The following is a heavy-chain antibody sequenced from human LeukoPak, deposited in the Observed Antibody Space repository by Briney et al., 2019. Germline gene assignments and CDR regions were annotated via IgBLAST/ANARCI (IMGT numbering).Heavy chain of an antibody. CDR1: GFTFSSHA. V-gene: IGHV3-23*01. D-gene: IGHD3-22*01. J-gene: IGHJ4*02. Sequence: GGSLRLSCAASGFTFSSHANSWVRQAPGKGLEWVSVISASGGSTYYVDSVKGRFTISRDNSENTLYLQLNNLRAEDTAVYYCAKHSSGYYSDTFDYWGRGTLVTVSS. CDR3: AKHSSGYYSDTFDY. CDR2: ISASGGST.